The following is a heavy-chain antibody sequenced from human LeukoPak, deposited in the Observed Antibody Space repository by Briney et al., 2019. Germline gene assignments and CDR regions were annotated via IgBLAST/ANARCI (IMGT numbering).Heavy chain of an antibody. CDR1: GGSISRGGDY. CDR2: IHYTGST. V-gene: IGHV4-31*03. J-gene: IGHJ4*02. CDR3: ARMGDGYNRRDFDY. D-gene: IGHD5-24*01. Sequence: SQTLSLTCTVSGGSISRGGDYWTWIRQHPGKGLEWIGYIHYTGSTYYNPSLKSRVTISIDTSKNQFSLKLNSVTAADTAVYYCARMGDGYNRRDFDYWGQGTLVSVSS.